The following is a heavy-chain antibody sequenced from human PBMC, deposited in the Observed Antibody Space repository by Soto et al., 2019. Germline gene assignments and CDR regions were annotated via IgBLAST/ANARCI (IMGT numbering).Heavy chain of an antibody. J-gene: IGHJ4*02. V-gene: IGHV3-23*01. Sequence: PGGSLSLSCAASGFTFSSYWMHWVRQAPGKGLVWVSRISGSGGSTYYADSVKGRFTISRDNSKNTLYLQMNSLRAEDTAVYYCAKDGSRSIVVVPAAYFDYWGQGTLVTVSS. CDR3: AKDGSRSIVVVPAAYFDY. CDR2: ISGSGGST. D-gene: IGHD2-2*01. CDR1: GFTFSSYW.